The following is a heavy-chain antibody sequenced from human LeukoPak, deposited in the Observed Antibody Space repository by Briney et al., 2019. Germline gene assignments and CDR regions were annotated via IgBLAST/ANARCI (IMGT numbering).Heavy chain of an antibody. J-gene: IGHJ4*02. Sequence: SETLSLTCAVSDYSISNAYYWGWIRQPPGKGLEWIGSISHGGSTHYNASLKSRVTISLEASKNRFSLRLSSVTAADTAVYYCARQADVPSSIGYFDFWGQGAPVTVSS. CDR2: ISHGGST. D-gene: IGHD2/OR15-2a*01. V-gene: IGHV4-38-2*01. CDR1: DYSISNAYY. CDR3: ARQADVPSSIGYFDF.